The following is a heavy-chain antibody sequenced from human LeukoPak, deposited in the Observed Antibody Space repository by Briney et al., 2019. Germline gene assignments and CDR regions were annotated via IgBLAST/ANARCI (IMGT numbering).Heavy chain of an antibody. J-gene: IGHJ6*02. CDR3: ARDQGGSGGSFDYYYYGMDV. CDR2: ISSSGSTI. CDR1: GFTFSSYE. V-gene: IGHV3-48*03. D-gene: IGHD2-15*01. Sequence: PGGSLRLSCAASGFTFSSYEMSWVRQAPGKGLEWVSYISSSGSTIYYADSVKGRFTISRDNAKNSLYLQMNSLRAEDTAVYYCARDQGGSGGSFDYYYYGMDVWGQGTTVTVSS.